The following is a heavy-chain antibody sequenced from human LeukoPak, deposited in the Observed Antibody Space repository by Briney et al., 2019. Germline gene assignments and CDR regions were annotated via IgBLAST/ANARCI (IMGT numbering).Heavy chain of an antibody. CDR2: INHSGST. CDR1: GGSFSDYY. Sequence: SETLSLTCAIYGGSFSDYYWSWIRQPPGKGLEWIGEINHSGSTNYSPSLKSRVTISVDTSKNQFSLRLSSVTAADTAVYYCASLQGDTMVRGVIDWFDPWGQGTLVTVSS. D-gene: IGHD3-10*01. V-gene: IGHV4-34*01. CDR3: ASLQGDTMVRGVIDWFDP. J-gene: IGHJ5*02.